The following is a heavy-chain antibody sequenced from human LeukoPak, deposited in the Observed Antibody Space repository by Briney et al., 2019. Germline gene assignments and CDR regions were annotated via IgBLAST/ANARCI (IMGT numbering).Heavy chain of an antibody. J-gene: IGHJ4*02. V-gene: IGHV5-51*01. Sequence: GESLQISCEGFGYPFTSFWIGGVRQLPGKGLEGMGIIYPGDSETRYTPSFQGQGAISAEKCTNTAYLQWNSLKASDSAMYFCARGRDSFGHPNFDYWGQGALVTVSS. D-gene: IGHD3-3*01. CDR3: ARGRDSFGHPNFDY. CDR1: GYPFTSFW. CDR2: IYPGDSET.